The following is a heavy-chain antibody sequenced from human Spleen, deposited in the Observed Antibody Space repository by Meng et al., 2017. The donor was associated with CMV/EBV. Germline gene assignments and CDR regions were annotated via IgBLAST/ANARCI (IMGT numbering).Heavy chain of an antibody. CDR2: IRHDGSNN. Sequence: GGSLRLSCAASGFTFSYYAFSYYGMHWVRQAPGRGLEWVAFIRHDGSNNYYADSVKGRFTITRDNAKNTLYLQMNSLRAEDTAVYYCARVGGTNNLPFDSWGQGTLVTVSS. J-gene: IGHJ4*02. D-gene: IGHD1-26*01. CDR3: ARVGGTNNLPFDS. CDR1: GFTFSYYAFSYYG. V-gene: IGHV3-30*02.